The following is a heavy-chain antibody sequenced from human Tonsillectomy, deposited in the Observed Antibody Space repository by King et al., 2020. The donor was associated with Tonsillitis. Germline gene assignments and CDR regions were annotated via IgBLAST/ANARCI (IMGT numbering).Heavy chain of an antibody. CDR3: TKGGGALLGH. Sequence: VQLVESGGGLVQPGGSLKLSCAASGFTFSGSAMHLVRQASGKGLEWVGRIRSKANSFATTYAASVKGRFTISRDDSKSTVYLQMNSLKTEDTAVYYCTKGGGALLGHWGQGTLVTVSS. CDR2: IRSKANSFAT. J-gene: IGHJ4*02. V-gene: IGHV3-73*02. D-gene: IGHD3-16*01. CDR1: GFTFSGSA.